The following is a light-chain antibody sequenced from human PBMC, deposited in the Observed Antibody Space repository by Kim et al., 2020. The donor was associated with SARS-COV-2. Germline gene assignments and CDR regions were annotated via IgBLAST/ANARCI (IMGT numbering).Light chain of an antibody. J-gene: IGLJ3*02. CDR1: SGHSSYA. CDR3: QTWGTGPAWV. Sequence: VKLTCTLSSGHSSYASEWHRQQPEKGPRYLMKLNSDGSHSKGDGIPDRFSGSSSGAERYLTISSLQSEDEADYYCQTWGTGPAWVFGGGTQLTVL. CDR2: LNSDGSH. V-gene: IGLV4-69*01.